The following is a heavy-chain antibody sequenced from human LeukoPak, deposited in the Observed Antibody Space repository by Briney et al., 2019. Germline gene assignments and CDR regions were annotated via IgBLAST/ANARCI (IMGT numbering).Heavy chain of an antibody. CDR1: GFTFSSYG. Sequence: PGGSLRLSCAASGFTFSSYGMHWVRQAPGKGLEWVAFIRYDGSNKYYADSVKGRFTISRDNSKNTLYLQMNSLRAEDTAVYYCAKGFPGIAVVYYFDYWGQGTLVTVSS. J-gene: IGHJ4*02. CDR3: AKGFPGIAVVYYFDY. V-gene: IGHV3-30*02. CDR2: IRYDGSNK. D-gene: IGHD6-19*01.